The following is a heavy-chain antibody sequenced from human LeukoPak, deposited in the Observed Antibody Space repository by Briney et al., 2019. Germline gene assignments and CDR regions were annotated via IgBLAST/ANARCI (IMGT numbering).Heavy chain of an antibody. CDR2: VHYSGSA. J-gene: IGHJ6*02. Sequence: SETLSLTCSVSGGSVRSDISHWSWIRQPPGKGLEWIGYVHYSGSANYNPSLESRVTLSLDNSKNQFSLYLTSVTAADTAVYYCARNRGWYATDVWGQGAALTVSS. D-gene: IGHD6-19*01. CDR3: ARNRGWYATDV. V-gene: IGHV4-61*01. CDR1: GGSVRSDISH.